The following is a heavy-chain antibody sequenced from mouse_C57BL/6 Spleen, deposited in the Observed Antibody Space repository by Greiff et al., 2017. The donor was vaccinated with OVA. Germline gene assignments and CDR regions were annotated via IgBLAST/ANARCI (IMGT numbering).Heavy chain of an antibody. CDR3: ASYYDYDWFAY. Sequence: EVHLVESGGGLVRPGESLKLSCESNEYEFPSHDMSWVRKTPEKRLELVAAINSDGGSTYYPDTMERRFIISRDNTKKTLYLQMSSLRSEDTALYYCASYYDYDWFAYWGQGTLVTVSA. D-gene: IGHD2-4*01. CDR2: INSDGGST. CDR1: EYEFPSHD. V-gene: IGHV5-2*01. J-gene: IGHJ3*01.